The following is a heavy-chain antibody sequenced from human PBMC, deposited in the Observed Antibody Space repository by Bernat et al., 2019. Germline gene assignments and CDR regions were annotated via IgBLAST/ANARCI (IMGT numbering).Heavy chain of an antibody. CDR3: ARDGRPTRHRWTKHQPPYGRDG. Sequence: QVQLVESGGGVVQPGRSLRLSCAASGFTFSSYGMHWVRQAPGKGLEWVAVIWYDGSNKYYADSVKGRFTISRDNSKNTLYLQMNSLRAEDTAVYYCARDGRPTRHRWTKHQPPYGRDGWDQGTTVTVSS. V-gene: IGHV3-33*01. CDR1: GFTFSSYG. J-gene: IGHJ6*02. CDR2: IWYDGSNK. D-gene: IGHD1-1*01.